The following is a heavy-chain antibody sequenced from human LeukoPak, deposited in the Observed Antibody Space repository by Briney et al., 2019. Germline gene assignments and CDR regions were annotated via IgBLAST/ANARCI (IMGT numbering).Heavy chain of an antibody. CDR2: ISAYNGNT. V-gene: IGHV1-18*01. Sequence: GASVNVSCKASGYTFTSYGISWVRQAPGQGLEWMGWISAYNGNTNYAQKLQGRVTMTTDTSTSTAYMELRSLRSDDTAVYYCARDLCSSTSCLYYYYYYGMDVWGQGTTVTVSS. CDR3: ARDLCSSTSCLYYYYYYGMDV. D-gene: IGHD2-2*01. J-gene: IGHJ6*02. CDR1: GYTFTSYG.